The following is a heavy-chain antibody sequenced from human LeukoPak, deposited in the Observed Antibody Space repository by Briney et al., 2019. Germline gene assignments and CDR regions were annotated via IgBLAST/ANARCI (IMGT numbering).Heavy chain of an antibody. V-gene: IGHV1-2*02. Sequence: ASVKVSCKASGYTFTGYYMHWVRQAPGQGLEWMGWINPNSGGTNYAQKFQGRVTMTRDTSISTAYMELSRLRSDDTAVYYCARVPAYSSSWYSSQFDYWGQGTLVTVSS. D-gene: IGHD6-13*01. CDR1: GYTFTGYY. CDR2: INPNSGGT. CDR3: ARVPAYSSSWYSSQFDY. J-gene: IGHJ4*02.